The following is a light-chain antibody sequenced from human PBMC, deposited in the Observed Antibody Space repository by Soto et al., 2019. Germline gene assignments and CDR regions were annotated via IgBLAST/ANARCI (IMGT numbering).Light chain of an antibody. CDR3: SSYEDSSILM. J-gene: IGLJ3*02. CDR1: SSDIGYYNY. Sequence: QSALTQPASVSGSPGQSITISCTGTSSDIGYYNYVSWYQQHPGKAPKVIIYEVSNRPSGVSDRFSGYKSGNTASLTISGLQAEDEGDYYCSSYEDSSILMFGGGTKVTVL. V-gene: IGLV2-14*01. CDR2: EVS.